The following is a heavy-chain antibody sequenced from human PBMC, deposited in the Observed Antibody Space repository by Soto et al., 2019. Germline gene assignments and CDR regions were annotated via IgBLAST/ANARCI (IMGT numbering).Heavy chain of an antibody. J-gene: IGHJ3*02. Sequence: QVQLVQSGAGVKKPGSSVKVSCKASGGTFSSYASSWVRQAPGQGLEWGGGIIPIFCTANYSQTYQGRVTISADASTSTAYIELSSLRSEDRAVYYCARGMGGNDAFYIWGQGTMVSFSS. CDR2: IIPIFCTA. D-gene: IGHD6-25*01. V-gene: IGHV1-69*01. CDR1: GGTFSSYA. CDR3: ARGMGGNDAFYI.